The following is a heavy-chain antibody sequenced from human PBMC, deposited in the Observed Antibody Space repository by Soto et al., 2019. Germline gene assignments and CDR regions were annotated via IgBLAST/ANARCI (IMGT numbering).Heavy chain of an antibody. V-gene: IGHV3-53*02. CDR2: INTGNSS. J-gene: IGHJ5*02. Sequence: RLAQTGGGLIQPGGSLRLSCAASGFTVSTNYMGWVRQAPGKGLEWVSLINTGNSSFYADSVKGRFTISRDSSKNTLYLQMNSLRVEDTAVYYCVRVVAEAGTWGQGALVTVSS. CDR3: VRVVAEAGT. D-gene: IGHD6-13*01. CDR1: GFTVSTNY.